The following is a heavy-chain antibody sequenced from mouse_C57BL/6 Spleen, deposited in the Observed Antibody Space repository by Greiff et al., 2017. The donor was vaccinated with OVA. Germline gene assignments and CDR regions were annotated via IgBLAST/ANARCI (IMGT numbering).Heavy chain of an antibody. Sequence: LKESGPGILQPSQTLSLTCSFSGFSLSTFGMGVGWIRQPSGKGLEWLAHIWWDDDKYYNPALKRRLTISKDTAKNQVFLKIANVDTADTATYYCARPHYYGSSTGYFDVWGTGTTVTVSS. D-gene: IGHD1-1*01. V-gene: IGHV8-8*01. CDR3: ARPHYYGSSTGYFDV. CDR1: GFSLSTFGMG. CDR2: IWWDDDK. J-gene: IGHJ1*03.